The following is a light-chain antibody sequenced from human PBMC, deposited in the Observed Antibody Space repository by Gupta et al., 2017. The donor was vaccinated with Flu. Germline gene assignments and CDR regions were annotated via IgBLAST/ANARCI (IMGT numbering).Light chain of an antibody. CDR1: QSVTSTY. Sequence: GTLSLSPGERATLSCGASQSVTSTYVAWYQRKPGQAPRLLIYDEASRAAGIPDRGRGGGSGTDCTRTNSRLEPEDVAVYCDHHCESAPITFGQGTRLEMK. V-gene: IGKV3-20*01. J-gene: IGKJ5*01. CDR3: HHCESAPIT. CDR2: DEA.